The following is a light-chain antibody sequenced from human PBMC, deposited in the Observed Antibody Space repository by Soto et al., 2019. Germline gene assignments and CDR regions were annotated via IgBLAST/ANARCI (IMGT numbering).Light chain of an antibody. CDR1: RSDVGSYNL. Sequence: QSALTQPASVSGSPGQSITISCTGTRSDVGSYNLVSWYQQHPGKAPKLMIYEVSKRPSGVSNRFSGSKSGNTASLTISGLQAEYEADYYCCSYAGSSTWVFGGGTKLTVL. CDR2: EVS. CDR3: CSYAGSSTWV. V-gene: IGLV2-23*02. J-gene: IGLJ3*02.